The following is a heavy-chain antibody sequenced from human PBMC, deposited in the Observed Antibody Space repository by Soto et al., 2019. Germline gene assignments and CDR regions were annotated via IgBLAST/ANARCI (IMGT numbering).Heavy chain of an antibody. CDR2: ISYDGSIE. J-gene: IGHJ4*02. Sequence: QVQVVESGGGVVQPGRSLRLSCAASGFTFSNYGMHWVRQAPGKGLDWVAVISYDGSIEYYSESVKGRCTMSRDNSENTVYLQMTSLRTEDTAVYFAVRDWVLFGAPPIDNWGQGTLVTVSS. D-gene: IGHD3-10*01. CDR3: VRDWVLFGAPPIDN. CDR1: GFTFSNYG. V-gene: IGHV3-30*03.